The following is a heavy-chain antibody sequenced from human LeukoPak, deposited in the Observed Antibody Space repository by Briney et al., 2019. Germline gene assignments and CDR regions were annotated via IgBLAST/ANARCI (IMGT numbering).Heavy chain of an antibody. Sequence: GGSLRLSCAASGFTFSYYSMNWVRQAPGKGLEWVSSISSNSGYIYYADSVKGRFTISRDNAKNSLYLQMNSLRAADPGLYYCAASIAYRSSWFAGYWGQGTLVTVAS. CDR1: GFTFSYYS. CDR3: AASIAYRSSWFAGY. D-gene: IGHD6-13*01. CDR2: ISSNSGYI. J-gene: IGHJ4*02. V-gene: IGHV3-21*01.